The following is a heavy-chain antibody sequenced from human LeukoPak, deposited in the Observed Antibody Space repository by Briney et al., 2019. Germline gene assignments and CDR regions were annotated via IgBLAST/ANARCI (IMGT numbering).Heavy chain of an antibody. J-gene: IGHJ5*02. CDR2: IYYSGST. CDR1: GGSISSSSYY. CDR3: ARDLNHCSSTSCYLGWFDP. V-gene: IGHV4-39*07. Sequence: SETLSLTCTVSGGSISSSSYYWGWIRQPPGKGLEWIGSIYYSGSTYYNPSLKSRVTISVDTSKNQFSLKLSSVTAADTAVYYCARDLNHCSSTSCYLGWFDPWGQGTLVTVSS. D-gene: IGHD2-2*01.